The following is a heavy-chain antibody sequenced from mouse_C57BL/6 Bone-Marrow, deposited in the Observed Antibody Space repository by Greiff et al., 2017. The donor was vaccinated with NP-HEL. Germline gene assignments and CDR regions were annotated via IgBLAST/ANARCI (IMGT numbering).Heavy chain of an antibody. J-gene: IGHJ1*03. D-gene: IGHD1-1*01. CDR1: GYTFTSYG. V-gene: IGHV1-81*01. CDR3: ARSGSSYGYFDV. CDR2: IYPRSGTT. Sequence: VQLQQSGAELARPGASVKLSCKASGYTFTSYGISWVKQRTGQGLEWIGEIYPRSGTTYYNEKFKGKATLTADKSSSTAYMELRSLTSEDSAVYFCARSGSSYGYFDVWGTGTTVTVSS.